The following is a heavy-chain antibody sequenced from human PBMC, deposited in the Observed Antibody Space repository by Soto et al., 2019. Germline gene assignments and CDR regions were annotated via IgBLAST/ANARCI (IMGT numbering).Heavy chain of an antibody. CDR2: ISGSGDSK. CDR3: ANRAYGSDFDY. D-gene: IGHD3-10*01. V-gene: IGHV3-23*01. CDR1: GFTFSSYA. Sequence: EVQLLESGGGLVQPGGSLRLSCAASGFTFSSYAISWVRQAPGKGLEWVSVISGSGDSKYYADSVKGRFTISRDNSKNTLYLQMNSLRVEDTAVYYCANRAYGSDFDYWGQGTLVTVSS. J-gene: IGHJ4*02.